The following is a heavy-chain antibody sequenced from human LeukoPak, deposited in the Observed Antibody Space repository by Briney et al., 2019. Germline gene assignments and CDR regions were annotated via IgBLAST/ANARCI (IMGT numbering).Heavy chain of an antibody. D-gene: IGHD6-19*01. J-gene: IGHJ4*02. CDR3: ARGDTLYSSGWAYYFDY. V-gene: IGHV4-59*12. CDR2: IYYSGST. Sequence: SETLSLTCTVSGGSISSYYWSWIRQPPGKGLEWIGYIYYSGSTNYNPSLKSRVTISVDTSKNQFSLKLSSVTAADTAVYYCARGDTLYSSGWAYYFDYWGQGTLVTVSS. CDR1: GGSISSYY.